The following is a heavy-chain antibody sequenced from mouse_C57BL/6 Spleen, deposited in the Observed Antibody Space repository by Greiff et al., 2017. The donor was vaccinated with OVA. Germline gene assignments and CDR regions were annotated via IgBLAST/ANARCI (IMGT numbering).Heavy chain of an antibody. V-gene: IGHV1-52*01. CDR3: AREDYPYYAMDY. D-gene: IGHD2-4*01. CDR1: GYTFTSYW. Sequence: QVQLQQSGAELVRPGSSVKLSCKASGYTFTSYWMHWVKQRPIQGLEWIGNIDPSDSETHYNQKFKDKATLTVDKSSSTAYMQLSSLTSEDSAVYYCAREDYPYYAMDYWGQGTSVTVSS. J-gene: IGHJ4*01. CDR2: IDPSDSET.